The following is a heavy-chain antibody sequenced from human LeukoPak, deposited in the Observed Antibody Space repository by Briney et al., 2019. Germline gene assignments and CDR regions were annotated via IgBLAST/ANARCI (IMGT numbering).Heavy chain of an antibody. CDR2: ISYDGSNK. D-gene: IGHD2/OR15-2a*01. CDR1: GFTFSSYA. Sequence: GGSLRLSCAASGFTFSSYAMHWVRQAPGKGLEWVAVISYDGSNKYYADSVKGRFTISRDNSKNTLYLQMDSLRAEDTAVYYCARFLRSGAPQWGQGTLVTVSS. V-gene: IGHV3-30*04. J-gene: IGHJ4*02. CDR3: ARFLRSGAPQ.